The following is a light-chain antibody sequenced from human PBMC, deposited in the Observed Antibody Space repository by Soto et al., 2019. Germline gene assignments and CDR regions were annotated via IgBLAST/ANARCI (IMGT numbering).Light chain of an antibody. CDR2: DAS. J-gene: IGKJ4*01. CDR3: QQRSNWPLT. V-gene: IGKV3-11*01. CDR1: QSVSSY. Sequence: EIVLTQSPTPLSFSPGEKTTNSCRASQSVSSYLAWYQQKPGQAPRLLIYDASNRATGIPARFSGSGSGTDFTLTICSLEPEDFAVYYCQQRSNWPLTFGGGTKVDIK.